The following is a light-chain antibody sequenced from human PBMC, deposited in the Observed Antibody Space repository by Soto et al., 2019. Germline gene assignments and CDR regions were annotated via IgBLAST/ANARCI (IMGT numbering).Light chain of an antibody. J-gene: IGKJ5*01. CDR2: GAS. V-gene: IGKV3-20*01. CDR3: QQYGSSPRT. Sequence: EIVLTRSPGTLSVSPGERATLSCRPSQSVNINLAWYQQKPGQAPRLLIYGASTRGTGVPARFSGSGSETEFTLTISRLEPEDFAVYYCQQYGSSPRTFGQGTRLEIK. CDR1: QSVNIN.